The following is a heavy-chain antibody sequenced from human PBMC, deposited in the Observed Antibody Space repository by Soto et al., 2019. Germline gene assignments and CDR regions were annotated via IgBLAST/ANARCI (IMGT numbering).Heavy chain of an antibody. Sequence: ASVKVSCKASGGTFSNYTISWVRQAPGQGLEWMGGIIPVFGTTDYEQKFQGGVTITADGSTSTAYMKLSSLRSEDTAVYYCAAGRALLWNTMVRGVPDGMDVWGQGTTVTVSS. V-gene: IGHV1-69*13. CDR3: AAGRALLWNTMVRGVPDGMDV. D-gene: IGHD3-10*01. CDR2: IIPVFGTT. CDR1: GGTFSNYT. J-gene: IGHJ6*02.